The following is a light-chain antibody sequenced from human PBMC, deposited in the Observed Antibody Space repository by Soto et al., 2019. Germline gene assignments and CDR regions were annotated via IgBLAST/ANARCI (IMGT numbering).Light chain of an antibody. V-gene: IGKV1-39*01. CDR2: ASS. Sequence: DIQVTQSPSSLSAFVGDRVTITCRASQSISSYLSWYQQKPGKAPKLLIYASSNLQSGVPSRFSGSGSGTDFTLTISSLQPEDFATYYCQQSYITPQTFGQGTKVEI. CDR3: QQSYITPQT. CDR1: QSISSY. J-gene: IGKJ1*01.